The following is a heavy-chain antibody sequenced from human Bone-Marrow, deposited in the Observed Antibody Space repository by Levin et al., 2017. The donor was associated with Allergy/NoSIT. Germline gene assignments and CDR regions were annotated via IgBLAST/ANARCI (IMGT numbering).Heavy chain of an antibody. V-gene: IGHV1-69*13. CDR3: ARDKPGIVGSSEAFDI. J-gene: IGHJ3*02. CDR1: GGTSSTDG. Sequence: PGASVKVSCKASGGTSSTDGITWVRQAPGQGLEWMGEIVPFYGTTTYSQKFRDRVTITAHASTSTVYMELSSLTSEDTAMYYCARDKPGIVGSSEAFDIWGQGTMVTVSS. CDR2: IVPFYGTT. D-gene: IGHD1-26*01.